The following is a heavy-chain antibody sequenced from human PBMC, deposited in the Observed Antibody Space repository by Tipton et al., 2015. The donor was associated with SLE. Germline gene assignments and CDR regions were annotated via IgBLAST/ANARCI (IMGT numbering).Heavy chain of an antibody. D-gene: IGHD2-15*01. J-gene: IGHJ4*02. CDR3: ARETCSVGSCYFDY. CDR1: GGSLSTYY. V-gene: IGHV4-59*01. Sequence: LRLSCTVSGGSLSTYYWTWIRQPPGKGLEWIGYVHYSGRTNYNPSLKSRLTISVDTSKNQFSLKLSSLTAADTAVYYCARETCSVGSCYFDYWGQGSLVTVSS. CDR2: VHYSGRT.